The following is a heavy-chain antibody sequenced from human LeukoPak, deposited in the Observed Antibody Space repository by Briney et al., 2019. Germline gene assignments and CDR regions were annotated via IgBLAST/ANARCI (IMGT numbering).Heavy chain of an antibody. CDR2: IYYSGST. D-gene: IGHD2/OR15-2a*01. Sequence: SETLSLTCTVSFGSINSYYWSWIRQPPGKGLEWIGYIYYSGSTNYNPSLKSRATISVDTSKNQFSLKLSSVTAADTAIYYCARGTRINYFDDWGQGTLVTVSS. CDR3: ARGTRINYFDD. J-gene: IGHJ4*02. V-gene: IGHV4-59*08. CDR1: FGSINSYY.